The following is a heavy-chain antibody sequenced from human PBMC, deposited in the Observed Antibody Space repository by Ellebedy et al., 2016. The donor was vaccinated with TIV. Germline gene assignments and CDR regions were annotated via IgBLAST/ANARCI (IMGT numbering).Heavy chain of an antibody. V-gene: IGHV4-31*03. CDR2: IYYSGSA. Sequence: MPSETLSLTCTVSGGSISSGDYYWSWIRQHPGKGLEWIGYIYYSGSAYYNPSLKSRVTISLDTSKNQFSLKLSSVNAADTAVYYCARGMKDSSGYFYWYFDLWGRGTLVTVSS. CDR1: GGSISSGDYY. J-gene: IGHJ2*01. CDR3: ARGMKDSSGYFYWYFDL. D-gene: IGHD3-22*01.